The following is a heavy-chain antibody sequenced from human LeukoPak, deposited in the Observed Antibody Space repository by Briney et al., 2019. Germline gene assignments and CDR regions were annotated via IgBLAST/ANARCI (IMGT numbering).Heavy chain of an antibody. Sequence: GGSLRLSCAASGFTFSTYWMHWVRQAPGKGLVWVSRINTDGSNTYYADSVKGRFTISRDNAKNTLYLQMNSLRAEDTAVYYCARESYCSGGSCYSGRAFDIWGQGTMVTVSS. CDR1: GFTFSTYW. D-gene: IGHD2-15*01. CDR2: INTDGSNT. CDR3: ARESYCSGGSCYSGRAFDI. V-gene: IGHV3-74*01. J-gene: IGHJ3*02.